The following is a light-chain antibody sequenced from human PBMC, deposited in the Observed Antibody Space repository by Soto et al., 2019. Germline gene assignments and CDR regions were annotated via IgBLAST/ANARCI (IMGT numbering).Light chain of an antibody. CDR3: TSYIRSSTLDYV. CDR1: SSDVGGYNY. Sequence: QSVLTQPASVCGSRGQSMTISCPGTSSDVGGYNYVSWYQQYPGKAPKLMIYEVSNRPSGVSNRFSGSKSGNTASLTISGLQAEDEADYYCTSYIRSSTLDYVFGTGTKVTVL. V-gene: IGLV2-14*01. CDR2: EVS. J-gene: IGLJ1*01.